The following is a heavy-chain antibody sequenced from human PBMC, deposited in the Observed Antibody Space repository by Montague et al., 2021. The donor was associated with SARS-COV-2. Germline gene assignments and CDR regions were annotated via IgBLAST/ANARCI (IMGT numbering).Heavy chain of an antibody. V-gene: IGHV3-23*01. CDR3: AKFSRDSSGVA. CDR2: ISGGGDRK. D-gene: IGHD3-22*01. CDR1: GSTFSRYT. Sequence: SLRLSCSASGSTFSRYTISWVRQAPGKGLEWVSGISGGGDRKYYADSVKGRLTISRDNSKNTVYVQMNSLRAEDTAVYYCAKFSRDSSGVAWGQGTLVTVPS. J-gene: IGHJ5*02.